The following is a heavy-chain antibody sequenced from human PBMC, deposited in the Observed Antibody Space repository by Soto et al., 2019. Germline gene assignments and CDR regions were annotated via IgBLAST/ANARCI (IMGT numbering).Heavy chain of an antibody. CDR3: ARDAYDSSGQYGTPYYYYGMDV. Sequence: GGSLRLSCAASGFTFSSYEMNWVRQAPGKGLEWVSYISSSGSTIYYADSVKGRFTISRDNAKNSLYLQMNSLGAEDTAVYYCARDAYDSSGQYGTPYYYYGMDVWGQGTTVTVSS. D-gene: IGHD3-22*01. CDR2: ISSSGSTI. CDR1: GFTFSSYE. V-gene: IGHV3-48*03. J-gene: IGHJ6*02.